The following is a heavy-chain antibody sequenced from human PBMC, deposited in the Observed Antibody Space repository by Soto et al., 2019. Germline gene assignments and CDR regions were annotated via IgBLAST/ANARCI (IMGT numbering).Heavy chain of an antibody. CDR1: GFPLSSFG. D-gene: IGHD1-26*01. Sequence: PGGALRLSCAAAGFPLSSFGVHLGRPGPGKGQGCVAIISYDGSNTYYADSVKGRFTIPRDNSKNTLYLQMNSLRAEDTSVYYCAKEGGLSGSYYISSSYYLDYWGHGTLVTVSS. V-gene: IGHV3-30*18. J-gene: IGHJ4*01. CDR2: ISYDGSNT. CDR3: AKEGGLSGSYYISSSYYLDY.